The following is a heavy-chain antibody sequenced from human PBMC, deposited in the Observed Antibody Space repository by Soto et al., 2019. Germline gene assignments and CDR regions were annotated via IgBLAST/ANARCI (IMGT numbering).Heavy chain of an antibody. CDR3: AKDPYNARVTVVRGVIDY. Sequence: GGSLRLSCAASGCICSDYAGHWLRQAPDKGLEWVAVISYDGNKKYYQDSVNSRITNSRDNSKRTQYLQMNSLSADDTAVYYCAKDPYNARVTVVRGVIDYWGQGTLVTVSS. D-gene: IGHD3-10*01. J-gene: IGHJ4*02. V-gene: IGHV3-30*18. CDR1: GCICSDYA. CDR2: ISYDGNKK.